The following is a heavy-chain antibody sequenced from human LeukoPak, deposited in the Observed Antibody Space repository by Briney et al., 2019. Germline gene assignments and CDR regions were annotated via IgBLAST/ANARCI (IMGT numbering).Heavy chain of an antibody. D-gene: IGHD6-19*01. CDR2: IYYSGST. CDR1: GGSISSYY. Sequence: SETLSLTCTVSGGSISSYYWSWIRQPPGKGLEWIGYIYYSGSTNYNPSLKSRVTISVDTSKNQFSLKLSPVTAADTAVYYCARVGLVPGDAFDIWGQGTMVTASS. V-gene: IGHV4-59*01. J-gene: IGHJ3*02. CDR3: ARVGLVPGDAFDI.